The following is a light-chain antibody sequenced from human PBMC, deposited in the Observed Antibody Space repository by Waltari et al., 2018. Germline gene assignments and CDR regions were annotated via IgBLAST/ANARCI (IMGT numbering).Light chain of an antibody. V-gene: IGKV1-5*03. J-gene: IGKJ1*01. CDR3: QQYKSYSMT. CDR1: QSVSGW. CDR2: KTS. Sequence: DIQMTQSPSTLSASVGDRVTITCRASQSVSGWLAWYKQKPGKAPNLLIYKTSTLESGVPSRFSGSGSGTEFTLTISSLQPDDFATYYCQQYKSYSMTFGQGTKVDIK.